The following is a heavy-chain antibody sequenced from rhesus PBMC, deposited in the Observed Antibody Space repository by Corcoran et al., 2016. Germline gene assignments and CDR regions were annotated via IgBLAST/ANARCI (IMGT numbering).Heavy chain of an antibody. D-gene: IGHD4-35*01. CDR3: AKDEDYGNLLY. CDR2: INSGGGST. J-gene: IGHJ4*01. V-gene: IGHV3S5*01. Sequence: EAQLVETGGGLVQPGGSLKLSCAASGFTFSSYGMSWVRQAPGKGLEWVSAINSGGGSTYYADSVKGRFTISRDNSKNTLSLQMNSLRAEDTAVYYCAKDEDYGNLLYWGQGVLVTVSS. CDR1: GFTFSSYG.